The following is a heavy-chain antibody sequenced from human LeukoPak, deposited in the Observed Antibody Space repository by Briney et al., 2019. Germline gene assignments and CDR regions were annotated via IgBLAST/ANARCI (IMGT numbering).Heavy chain of an antibody. CDR1: GGSISSGGFS. V-gene: IGHV4-30-2*01. Sequence: SQTLSLTCGVSGGSISSGGFSWSWIRQPPGKGLEWIGYIYHSGSTYYNPSLKSRVTISVDRSKNQFSLKLSSVTAADTAVYYCARGVVVVPAAAFFDYWGQGTLVTVSS. D-gene: IGHD2-2*01. CDR2: IYHSGST. CDR3: ARGVVVVPAAAFFDY. J-gene: IGHJ4*02.